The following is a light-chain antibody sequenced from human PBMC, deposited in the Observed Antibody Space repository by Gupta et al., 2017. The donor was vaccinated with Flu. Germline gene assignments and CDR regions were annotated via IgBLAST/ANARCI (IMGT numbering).Light chain of an antibody. J-gene: IGLJ3*02. CDR2: EDD. CDR1: SSNIGGDY. CDR3: GAWDGSLSGGG. Sequence: RVTISCSGTSSNIGGDYVYWYQQVPGTAPKLLIYEDDQRPSGVPDRFSASKSGTTATLDITGLQTGDEADYFCGAWDGSLSGGGFGGGTKLTVL. V-gene: IGLV1-51*02.